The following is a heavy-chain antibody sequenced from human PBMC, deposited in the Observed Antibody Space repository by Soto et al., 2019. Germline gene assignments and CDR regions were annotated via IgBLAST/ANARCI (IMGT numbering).Heavy chain of an antibody. D-gene: IGHD6-19*01. CDR1: GYTFTSYD. J-gene: IGHJ4*02. Sequence: ASAEVSDKASGYTFTSYDINWVRQATGQGLEWMGWMNPNSGNTGYAQKFQGRVTMTRNTSISTAYMELSSLRSEDTAVYYCARDYGSCWYYSYYWGQGTLVTVSS. V-gene: IGHV1-8*01. CDR3: ARDYGSCWYYSYY. CDR2: MNPNSGNT.